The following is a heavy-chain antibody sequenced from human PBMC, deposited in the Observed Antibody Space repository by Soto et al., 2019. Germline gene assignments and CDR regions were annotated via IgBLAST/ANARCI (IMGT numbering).Heavy chain of an antibody. CDR3: ARTTTYYDYIWGSYRPKDFDF. J-gene: IGHJ4*02. CDR2: VFYSGTT. Sequence: QVLQQESGPGLVKPSQTLSLPCTVSGDSFSSGGYYWSWIRQHPGKGLEWIGYVFYSGTTYYSPSLKSRVSISVDTSKNQFSLSLSSVTAADTAVYYCARTTTYYDYIWGSYRPKDFDFWGQGTLVTVSS. V-gene: IGHV4-31*03. CDR1: GDSFSSGGYY. D-gene: IGHD3-16*02.